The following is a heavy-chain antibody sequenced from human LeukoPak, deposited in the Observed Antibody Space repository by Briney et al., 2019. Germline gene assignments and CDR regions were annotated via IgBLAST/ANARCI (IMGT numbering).Heavy chain of an antibody. D-gene: IGHD5-18*01. Sequence: ASVTVSFKGSGYSFTIYDINWVRQATGQGEEWMGWMNPNSGDRGYSQKDQGRVTITRNSDISKDYMELSRMRSEDTAVYYCARGYSYGYNDAFHIWGQGPMVTVSS. CDR3: ARGYSYGYNDAFHI. J-gene: IGHJ3*02. V-gene: IGHV1-8*01. CDR2: MNPNSGDR. CDR1: GYSFTIYD.